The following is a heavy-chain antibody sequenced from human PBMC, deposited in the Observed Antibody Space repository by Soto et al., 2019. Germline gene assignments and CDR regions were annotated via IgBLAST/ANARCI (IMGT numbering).Heavy chain of an antibody. CDR1: GGSISSYY. CDR3: ARAGCSSTSCYDAFDI. V-gene: IGHV4-59*01. D-gene: IGHD2-2*01. CDR2: IYYSGST. J-gene: IGHJ3*02. Sequence: SETLSLTCTVSGGSISSYYWSWIRQPPGKGLEWIGYIYYSGSTNYNPSLKSRVTISVDTSKNQFSLKLSSVTAADTAVYYCARAGCSSTSCYDAFDIWGQGTMVTVSS.